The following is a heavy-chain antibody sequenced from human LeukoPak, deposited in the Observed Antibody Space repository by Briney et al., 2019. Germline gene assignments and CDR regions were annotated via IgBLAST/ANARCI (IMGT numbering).Heavy chain of an antibody. D-gene: IGHD6-13*01. CDR3: ARGGSSSSPFFDY. CDR1: GYTFTSYG. V-gene: IGHV1-18*01. Sequence: ASVKVSCKASGYTFTSYGISWVRQAPGQGLEWMGWISAYNGNTNYAQKFQGRVTMTRDTSTSTVYMELSSLRSEDTAVYYCARGGSSSSPFFDYWGQGTLVTVSS. CDR2: ISAYNGNT. J-gene: IGHJ4*02.